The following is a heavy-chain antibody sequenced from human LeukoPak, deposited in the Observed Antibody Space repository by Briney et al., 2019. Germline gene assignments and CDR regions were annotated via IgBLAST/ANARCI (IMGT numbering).Heavy chain of an antibody. J-gene: IGHJ4*02. CDR3: ARGEVGLTTVTVFDY. Sequence: LSLTCTVSGGSVSSDIHYWSWIRQPPGKGLEWVAYMTSGGSTIYYADSVKGRFTISRDNAKNSLYLQMNSLRDEDTAVYYCARGEVGLTTVTVFDYWGQGTLVTVSS. V-gene: IGHV3-48*03. CDR2: MTSGGSTI. CDR1: GGSVSSDIHY. D-gene: IGHD4-17*01.